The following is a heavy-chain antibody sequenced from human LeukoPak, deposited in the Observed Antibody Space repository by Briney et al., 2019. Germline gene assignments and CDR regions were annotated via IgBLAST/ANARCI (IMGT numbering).Heavy chain of an antibody. J-gene: IGHJ4*02. CDR2: INPSGGST. V-gene: IGHV1-46*01. CDR1: GYTFTSYY. CDR3: AREYATSRINLNGDGYNTFDY. D-gene: IGHD5-24*01. Sequence: ASVKVSCKASGYTFTSYYMHWVRQAPGQGLEWMGIINPSGGSTSYAQKFQGRVTMTRDMSTSTVYRELSSLRSEDTAVYYCAREYATSRINLNGDGYNTFDYWGQGTLVTVSS.